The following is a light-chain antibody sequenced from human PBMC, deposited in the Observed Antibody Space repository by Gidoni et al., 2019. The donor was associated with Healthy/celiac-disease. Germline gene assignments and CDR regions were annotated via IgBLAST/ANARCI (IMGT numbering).Light chain of an antibody. CDR3: QQYNNWPYT. V-gene: IGKV3-15*01. CDR2: GAS. J-gene: IGKJ2*01. CDR1: QSVNSN. Sequence: EIGMTQPPATLSWSPGERATLSCRASQSVNSNLAWYQQQPGQAPRLLIYGASTRATGIPARFSGSGSGTEFTLTISSLQSEDFAVYYCQQYNNWPYTFGQGTKLEIK.